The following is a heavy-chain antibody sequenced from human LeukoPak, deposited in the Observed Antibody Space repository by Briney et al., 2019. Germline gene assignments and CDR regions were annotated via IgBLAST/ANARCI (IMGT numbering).Heavy chain of an antibody. J-gene: IGHJ4*02. Sequence: SESLSLTCSVSGGSVSSYYWSWIRQPPGKGRWWIGYVYYTGSTNYNPSLKSRVTMFEDKSKNQFSLRLYSVTVADTAVYYCARHFAYSSSSYFDYWGQGSLVTVSS. CDR3: ARHFAYSSSSYFDY. D-gene: IGHD6-6*01. CDR1: GGSVSSYY. CDR2: VYYTGST. V-gene: IGHV4-59*08.